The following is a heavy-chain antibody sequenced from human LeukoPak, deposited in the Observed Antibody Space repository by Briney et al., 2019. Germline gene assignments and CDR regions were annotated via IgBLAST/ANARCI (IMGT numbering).Heavy chain of an antibody. V-gene: IGHV3-21*01. Sequence: GGSLRLSCAVSGFTFSDFWMSWVRQAPGKGLEWVSSISSSSSYIYYADSVKGRFTISRDNAKSSLYLQMNSLRAEDTAVYYCARGTYYYDSSGYYRDDYWGQGTLVTVSS. D-gene: IGHD3-22*01. CDR3: ARGTYYYDSSGYYRDDY. CDR1: GFTFSDFW. J-gene: IGHJ4*02. CDR2: ISSSSSYI.